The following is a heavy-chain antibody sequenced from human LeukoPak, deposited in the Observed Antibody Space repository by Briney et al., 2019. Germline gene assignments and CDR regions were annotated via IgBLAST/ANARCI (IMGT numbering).Heavy chain of an antibody. J-gene: IGHJ4*02. CDR3: ARHRYGYCSGGSCYFDY. CDR1: GGSFSGYY. D-gene: IGHD2-15*01. Sequence: TLSLTCAVYGGSFSGYYWSWIRQPPGKGLEWIGEINHSGSTNYNPSLKSRVTISVDTSKNQFSLKLSSVTAADTAVYYCARHRYGYCSGGSCYFDYWGQGTLVTVSS. CDR2: INHSGST. V-gene: IGHV4-34*01.